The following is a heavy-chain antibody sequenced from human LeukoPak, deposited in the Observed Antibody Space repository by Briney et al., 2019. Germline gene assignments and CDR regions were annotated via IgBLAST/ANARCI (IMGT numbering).Heavy chain of an antibody. V-gene: IGHV4-39*07. CDR3: ARGRTQYSSSWYYLGSGLDY. CDR1: GGSISSSSYY. D-gene: IGHD6-13*01. J-gene: IGHJ4*02. CDR2: IYYSGST. Sequence: PSETLSLTCTVSGGSISSSSYYWGWLRQPPGKGLEWIVSIYYSGSTYYHPTLKSPFTISVDTSKIQFSLKLSSVTAADTAVYYCARGRTQYSSSWYYLGSGLDYWGQGTLVTVSS.